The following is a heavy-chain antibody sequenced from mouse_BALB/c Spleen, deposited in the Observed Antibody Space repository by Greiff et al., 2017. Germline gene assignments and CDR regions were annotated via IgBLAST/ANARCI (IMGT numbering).Heavy chain of an antibody. CDR2: ISSGGSYT. D-gene: IGHD2-4*01. Sequence: EVKLVESGGDLVKPGGSLKLSCAASGFTFSSYGMSWVRQTPDKRLEWVATISSGGSYTYYPDSVKGRFTISRDNAKNTLYLQMSSLKSEDTAMYYCARSTMITTEGYFDYWGQGTTLTVSS. J-gene: IGHJ2*01. CDR1: GFTFSSYG. CDR3: ARSTMITTEGYFDY. V-gene: IGHV5-6*01.